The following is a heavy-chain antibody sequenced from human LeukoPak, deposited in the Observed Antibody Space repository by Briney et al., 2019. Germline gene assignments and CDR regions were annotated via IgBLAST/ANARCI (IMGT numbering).Heavy chain of an antibody. CDR3: ARRQAAGDFDF. D-gene: IGHD6-13*01. Sequence: GESLKISCQGSGYSFTSYWIGWVRQMPGKGLECMGIIYPGDSETRYSPSFQGQVTISADKSITTAYLQWSSLKASDTAVYYCARRQAAGDFDFWGQGTLVTVSS. V-gene: IGHV5-51*01. CDR1: GYSFTSYW. CDR2: IYPGDSET. J-gene: IGHJ4*02.